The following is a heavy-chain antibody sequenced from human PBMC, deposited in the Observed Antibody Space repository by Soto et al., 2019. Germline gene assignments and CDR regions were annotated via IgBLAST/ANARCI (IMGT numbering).Heavy chain of an antibody. CDR2: INWNGGST. J-gene: IGHJ4*02. V-gene: IGHV3-20*04. D-gene: IGHD6-13*01. Sequence: PGGSLRLSCAASGFTFDDYGMSWVRQAPGKGLEWVSGINWNGGSTGYADSVKGRFTISRDNAKNSLYLQMNSLRAEDTALYYCARKKREVAASPRGPSDYWGQGTLVTVSS. CDR3: ARKKREVAASPRGPSDY. CDR1: GFTFDDYG.